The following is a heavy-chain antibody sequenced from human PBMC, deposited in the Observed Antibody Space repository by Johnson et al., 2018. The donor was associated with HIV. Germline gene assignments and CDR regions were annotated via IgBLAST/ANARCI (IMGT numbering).Heavy chain of an antibody. CDR3: ARDRGYWDAFDI. J-gene: IGHJ3*02. CDR1: GFTFDDYA. D-gene: IGHD3-22*01. CDR2: ISWDGGST. Sequence: QLVESGGGLVQPGRSLRLSCAGSGFTFDDYAMHWVRQAPGKGLEWVSGISWDGGSTYYADSVKGRFTISRDNAKNSLYLQMNSLRAEDTAVYYCARDRGYWDAFDIWGQGTIVTVSS. V-gene: IGHV3-9*01.